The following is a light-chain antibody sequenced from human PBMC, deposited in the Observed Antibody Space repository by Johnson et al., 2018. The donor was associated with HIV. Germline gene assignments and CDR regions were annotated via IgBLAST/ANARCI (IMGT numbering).Light chain of an antibody. CDR1: SSNIGNNY. Sequence: QPVLTQPPSVSAAPGQKVTISCSGSSSNIGNNYVSWYQHLPGTAPKLLIYENNKRPSGIPDRFSGSKSGTSATLGITGLQTGDEADYYCGTWDTSLSSYVFGTGTTVTVL. CDR3: GTWDTSLSSYV. V-gene: IGLV1-51*02. CDR2: ENN. J-gene: IGLJ1*01.